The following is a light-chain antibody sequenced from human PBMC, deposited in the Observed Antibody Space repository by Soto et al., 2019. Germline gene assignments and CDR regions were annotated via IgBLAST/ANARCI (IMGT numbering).Light chain of an antibody. J-gene: IGKJ4*01. CDR2: ASS. V-gene: IGKV1-9*01. CDR3: QQYYSFPPL. CDR1: QGIGTY. Sequence: NQFNQSPSSLSASVGDRVTVTCRASQGIGTYLVWYQQKSGKAPTVLIYASSTLQTGVPSRFSGSGSGTDFSLTISSLHPEDVATYYCQQYYSFPPLFGGGTKVDIK.